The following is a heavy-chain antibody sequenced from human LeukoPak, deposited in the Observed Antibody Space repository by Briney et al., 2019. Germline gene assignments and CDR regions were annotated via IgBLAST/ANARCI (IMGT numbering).Heavy chain of an antibody. D-gene: IGHD1-26*01. J-gene: IGHJ4*02. CDR2: IVVGSGNT. Sequence: SVKVSCKASGFTFTSSAMQRVRQARGQRLEWIGWIVVGSGNTNYAQKFQERVTITRDMSTSTAYMELSSLRSEDTAVYYCAAAGLGASPFDYWGQGTLVTVSS. V-gene: IGHV1-58*02. CDR3: AAAGLGASPFDY. CDR1: GFTFTSSA.